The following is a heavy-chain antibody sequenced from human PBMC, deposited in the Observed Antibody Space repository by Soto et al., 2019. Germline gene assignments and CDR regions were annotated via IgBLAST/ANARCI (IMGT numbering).Heavy chain of an antibody. J-gene: IGHJ3*02. CDR1: GFTFSSSG. V-gene: IGHV3-33*01. CDR2: IWYDGSNK. Sequence: GGSLRLSCAASGFTFSSSGMHWVRQAPGKGLEWVAVIWYDGSNKYYADSVKGRFTISRDNSKNTLYLQMNSLRAEDTAVYYCAMRITMVRGVGNAFDIWGQGTMVTVSS. CDR3: AMRITMVRGVGNAFDI. D-gene: IGHD3-10*01.